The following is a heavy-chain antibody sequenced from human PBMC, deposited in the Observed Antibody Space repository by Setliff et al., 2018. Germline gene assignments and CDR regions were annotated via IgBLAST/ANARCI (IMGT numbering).Heavy chain of an antibody. V-gene: IGHV5-51*01. CDR1: GYRFTSNW. Sequence: GESLKISCKGSGYRFTSNWIGWVRQMPGKGLEWVGVIYPGDSHTRYSPSFQGQVTISADKSILTAFLQWTYLKASDSAMYYCARLGRNNSAPPGDYWGQGTLVTVSS. J-gene: IGHJ4*02. CDR3: ARLGRNNSAPPGDY. CDR2: IYPGDSHT. D-gene: IGHD6-25*01.